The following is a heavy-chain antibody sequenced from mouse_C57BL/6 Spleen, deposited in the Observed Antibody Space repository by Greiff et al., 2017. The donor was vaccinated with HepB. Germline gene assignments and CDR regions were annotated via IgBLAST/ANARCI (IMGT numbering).Heavy chain of an antibody. Sequence: VQLQQPGAELVRPGSSVKLSCKASGYTFTSYWMHWVKQRPIQGLEWIGNIDPSDSETHYNQKFKDKATLTVDKSSSTAYMQLSSLTSEDSAVYYCARLALGHWYFDVWGTGTTVTVSS. V-gene: IGHV1-52*01. J-gene: IGHJ1*03. CDR2: IDPSDSET. CDR1: GYTFTSYW. CDR3: ARLALGHWYFDV. D-gene: IGHD4-1*01.